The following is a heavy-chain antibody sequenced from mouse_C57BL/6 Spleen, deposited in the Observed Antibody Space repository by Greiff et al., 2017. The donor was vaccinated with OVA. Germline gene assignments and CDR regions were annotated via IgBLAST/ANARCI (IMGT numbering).Heavy chain of an antibody. Sequence: QVQLQQSGPELVKPGASVKLSCKASGYTFTSYWMHWVKQRPGQGLEWIGEIDPSDSYTNYNQKFKGKSTLTVDKSSSTAYMQLSSLTSEDSAVYYCARRGYGSPYAMDYWGQGTSVTVSS. CDR3: ARRGYGSPYAMDY. D-gene: IGHD1-1*01. J-gene: IGHJ4*01. CDR1: GYTFTSYW. CDR2: IDPSDSYT. V-gene: IGHV1-69*01.